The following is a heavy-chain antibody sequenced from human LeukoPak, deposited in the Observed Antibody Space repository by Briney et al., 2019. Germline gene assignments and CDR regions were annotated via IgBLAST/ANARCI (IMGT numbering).Heavy chain of an antibody. CDR3: AGHHPRNTVDF. CDR2: IYYSGST. D-gene: IGHD2/OR15-2a*01. Sequence: PSETLSLTGTVSGVSIRSSSYSWGWIRQPPGKGLGWIGSIYYSGSTYYNPSLKSRVTISVDTSKNQFSLKLSSVTAADTAVYYCAGHHPRNTVDFWGQGTLVTVSS. V-gene: IGHV4-39*01. CDR1: GVSIRSSSYS. J-gene: IGHJ4*02.